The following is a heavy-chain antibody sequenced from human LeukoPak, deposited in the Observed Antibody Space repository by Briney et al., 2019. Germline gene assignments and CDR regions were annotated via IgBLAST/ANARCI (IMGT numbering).Heavy chain of an antibody. V-gene: IGHV1-8*01. CDR1: GYTFSTYD. CDR2: MSPTSGNT. Sequence: ASVKVSCKASGYTFSTYDINWVRQATGQGLEWLGWMSPTSGNTGYAQRIQGRVTMTWDTSISTAYMELSSLRAEDTAVYYCSRGNTVSGDYWGQGTLVTVSS. D-gene: IGHD6-19*01. CDR3: SRGNTVSGDY. J-gene: IGHJ4*02.